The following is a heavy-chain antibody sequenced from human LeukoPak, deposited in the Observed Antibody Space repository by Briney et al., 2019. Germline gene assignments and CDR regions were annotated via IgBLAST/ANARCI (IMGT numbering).Heavy chain of an antibody. CDR2: ISGSGGSA. V-gene: IGHV3-23*01. CDR1: GFTFSSYG. CDR3: AKDVFAAAGPFGY. Sequence: LPGGSLRLSCAASGFTFSSYGMSWVRQAPGKGLEWVSAISGSGGSAYYADSVKGRFTISRDNSMNTLYLQMNSLRAEDTAVYYCAKDVFAAAGPFGYWGQGTLVTVSS. D-gene: IGHD6-13*01. J-gene: IGHJ4*02.